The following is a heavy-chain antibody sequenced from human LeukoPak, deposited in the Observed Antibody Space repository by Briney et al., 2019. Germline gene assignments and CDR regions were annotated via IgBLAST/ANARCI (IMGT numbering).Heavy chain of an antibody. J-gene: IGHJ5*02. CDR1: GDSVSSNSAA. CDR2: TYYRSKWFN. V-gene: IGHV6-1*01. CDR3: ARDVRATRIGWVWFDP. D-gene: IGHD1-26*01. Sequence: SQTLSLTCAISGDSVSSNSAAWNWIRQSPSRGLEWLGRTYYRSKWFNDYAASVKSRITINPDTSKNQFSLKLSSVTPDDTAVYYCARDVRATRIGWVWFDPWGQGTQVTVSS.